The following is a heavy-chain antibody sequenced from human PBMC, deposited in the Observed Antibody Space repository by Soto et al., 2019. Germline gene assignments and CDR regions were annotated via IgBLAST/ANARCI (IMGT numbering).Heavy chain of an antibody. CDR3: ARGQWEYCTGGSCYANYYYYGMDV. J-gene: IGHJ6*02. D-gene: IGHD2-15*01. V-gene: IGHV1-18*01. Sequence: ASVKVSCKASGYTFTSYGITWVRQAPGQGLEWVGWISAYDGHTSSAQKLQDRVTMTTDTSTSTAYMDLRSLKSDDSAVYYCARGQWEYCTGGSCYANYYYYGMDVWGQGTTVTVSS. CDR1: GYTFTSYG. CDR2: ISAYDGHT.